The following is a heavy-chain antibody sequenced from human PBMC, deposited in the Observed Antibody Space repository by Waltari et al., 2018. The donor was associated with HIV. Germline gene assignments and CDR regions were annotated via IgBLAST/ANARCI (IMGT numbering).Heavy chain of an antibody. D-gene: IGHD1-7*01. CDR2: INPNSGGT. CDR3: ARPLYNWNYVSWFDP. J-gene: IGHJ5*02. Sequence: QVQLVQSGAEVKKPGASVKVSCKASGYTFTGYYMHWVRQAPGQGLEWMGWINPNSGGTNYAQKFQGRVTMTRDTSISTAYMELSRLRSDDTAVYYCARPLYNWNYVSWFDPWGQGTLVTVSS. V-gene: IGHV1-2*02. CDR1: GYTFTGYY.